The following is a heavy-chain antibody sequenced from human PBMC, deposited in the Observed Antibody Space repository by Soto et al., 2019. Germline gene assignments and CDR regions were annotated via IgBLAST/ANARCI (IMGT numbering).Heavy chain of an antibody. CDR2: IIPIFGTA. V-gene: IGHV1-69*13. CDR1: GVGNRSSS. J-gene: IGHJ4*02. D-gene: IGHD3-10*01. CDR3: ARSTMVRGVVDY. Sequence: VKVSSEARGVGNRSSSISWPHQAPGQGLEWMGGIIPIFGTANYAQKFQGRVTITADESTSTAYMELSSLRSEDTAVYYCARSTMVRGVVDYWGQGTPVTVSS.